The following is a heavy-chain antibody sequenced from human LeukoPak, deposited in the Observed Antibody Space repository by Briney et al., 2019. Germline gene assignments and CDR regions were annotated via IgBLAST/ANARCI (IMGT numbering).Heavy chain of an antibody. D-gene: IGHD3-10*01. CDR3: AREGLDSGSHFSAWFDP. Sequence: GGSLRLSCAASGFTFSSYAMSWVRQAPGKGLEWVSDICGSGGSTYYADSVKGRFTISRDNSKNTLSLEMNSLRPEDTAVYYCAREGLDSGSHFSAWFDPWGQGTLVTVSS. J-gene: IGHJ5*02. V-gene: IGHV3-23*01. CDR2: ICGSGGST. CDR1: GFTFSSYA.